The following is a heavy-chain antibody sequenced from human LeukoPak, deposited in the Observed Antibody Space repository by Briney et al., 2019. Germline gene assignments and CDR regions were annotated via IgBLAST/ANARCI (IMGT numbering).Heavy chain of an antibody. CDR3: TPFDIVVLPAARLAPHYYYIDV. CDR2: IKSKTDGGTT. CDR1: GFTFSNAW. V-gene: IGHV3-15*01. Sequence: PGGSLRLSCAASGFTFSNAWMSWVRQAPGKGLEWVGRIKSKTDGGTTDYAARVKGRFTISRDDSKNTLYLQMNSLKTEDTAVYYCTPFDIVVLPAARLAPHYYYIDVWGKGTTVTVSS. D-gene: IGHD2-2*01. J-gene: IGHJ6*03.